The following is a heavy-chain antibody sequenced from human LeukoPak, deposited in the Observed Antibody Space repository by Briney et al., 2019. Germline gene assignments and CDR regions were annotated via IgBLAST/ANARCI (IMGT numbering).Heavy chain of an antibody. CDR3: ARDESEGYYDSSGSSDAFDI. CDR2: ISAYSGNT. J-gene: IGHJ3*02. D-gene: IGHD3-22*01. V-gene: IGHV1-18*01. CDR1: GYTFTSYG. Sequence: ASVKVSCKASGYTFTSYGISWVRQAPGQGLEWMGWISAYSGNTNYAQKLQGRVTMTTDTSTSTAYMELRSLRSDDTAVYYCARDESEGYYDSSGSSDAFDIWGQGTMVTVSS.